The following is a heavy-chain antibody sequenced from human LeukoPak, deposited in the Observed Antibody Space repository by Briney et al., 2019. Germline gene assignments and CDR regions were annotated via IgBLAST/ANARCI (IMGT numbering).Heavy chain of an antibody. V-gene: IGHV4-39*07. Sequence: SETLSLTCTVSGDSISSYYWAWIRQPPGKGLEWIGNIYYSGNTYYNPSLKSRVTISVDTSKNQFSLKLSSVTAADTAVYYCASYKTAMANFDYWGQGTLVTVSS. CDR3: ASYKTAMANFDY. CDR2: IYYSGNT. J-gene: IGHJ4*02. CDR1: GDSISSYY. D-gene: IGHD5-18*01.